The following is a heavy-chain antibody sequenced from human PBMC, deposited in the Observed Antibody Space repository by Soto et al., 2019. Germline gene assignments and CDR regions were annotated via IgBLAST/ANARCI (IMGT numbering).Heavy chain of an antibody. CDR2: IYYSGST. CDR1: GGSISSGGYY. Sequence: PSETLSLTCTVSGGSISSGGYYWSWIRQHPGKGLEWTGYIYYSGSTYYNPSLKSRVTISVDTSKNQFSLKLSSVTAADTAVYYCARVTGSITIFGVVLGWFDPWGQGTLVTVSS. CDR3: ARVTGSITIFGVVLGWFDP. V-gene: IGHV4-31*03. J-gene: IGHJ5*02. D-gene: IGHD3-3*01.